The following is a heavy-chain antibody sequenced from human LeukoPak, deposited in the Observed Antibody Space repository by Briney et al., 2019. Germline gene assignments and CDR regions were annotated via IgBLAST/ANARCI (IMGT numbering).Heavy chain of an antibody. V-gene: IGHV4-34*01. D-gene: IGHD3-10*01. Sequence: SETLSLTCAVYGGSLSGFYWSWIRQSPGKGLEWIGEINQSGSTYYNPSLKSRVTISVDTSKNQFSLKLRSVTAADTAVYYCARLVDYGSGSHWGQGTLVIVSS. J-gene: IGHJ4*02. CDR2: INQSGST. CDR3: ARLVDYGSGSH. CDR1: GGSLSGFY.